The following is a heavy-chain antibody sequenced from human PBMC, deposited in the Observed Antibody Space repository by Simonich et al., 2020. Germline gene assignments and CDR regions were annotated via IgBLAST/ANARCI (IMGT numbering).Heavy chain of an antibody. J-gene: IGHJ6*03. CDR1: GFTFSSYW. Sequence: EVQLVESGGGLVQPGGSLRLSCAASGFTFSSYWGSWVRQAPGKGLEWVANIKQDGSEKYYVDSVKGRFTISRDNAKNSLYLQMNSLRAEDTAVYYCARDGLGTAYYYYMDVWGKGTTVTVSS. CDR2: IKQDGSEK. V-gene: IGHV3-7*01. D-gene: IGHD7-27*01. CDR3: ARDGLGTAYYYYMDV.